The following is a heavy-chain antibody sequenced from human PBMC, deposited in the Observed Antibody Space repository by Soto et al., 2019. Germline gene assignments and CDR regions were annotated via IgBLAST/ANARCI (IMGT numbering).Heavy chain of an antibody. CDR3: ARCDWGIAARRDWFDP. CDR1: GYSISSGYY. J-gene: IGHJ5*02. CDR2: IYHSGST. D-gene: IGHD6-6*01. Sequence: SETLSLTCTVSGYSISSGYYWGWIRQPPGKGLEWIGSIYHSGSTYYNPSLKSRVTISVDTSKNQFSLKLSSVTAADTAVYYCARCDWGIAARRDWFDPWGQGTLVTVSS. V-gene: IGHV4-38-2*02.